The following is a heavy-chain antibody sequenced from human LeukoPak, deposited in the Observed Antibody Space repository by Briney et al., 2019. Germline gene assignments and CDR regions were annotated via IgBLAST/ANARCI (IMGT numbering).Heavy chain of an antibody. V-gene: IGHV3-23*01. D-gene: IGHD1-20*01. CDR1: GFTFSNYA. CDR2: ITGGGSGSVPKT. CDR3: AKDLDNWDDDGTSDY. J-gene: IGHJ4*02. Sequence: GGSLRLSCAASGFTFSNYAMTWVRQVPGKGLEWVSAITGGGSGSVPKTYYADSVRGRFTISRDNSKNTVYLQMNSLRAEDTAVYYCAKDLDNWDDDGTSDYWGQGTLVTVSS.